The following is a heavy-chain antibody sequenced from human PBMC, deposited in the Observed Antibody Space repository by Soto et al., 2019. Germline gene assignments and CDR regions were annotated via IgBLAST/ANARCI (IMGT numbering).Heavy chain of an antibody. CDR1: GGSFSGYY. CDR3: ARGRSIAAPSTKLNWFDP. CDR2: INHSGST. J-gene: IGHJ5*02. Sequence: NPSETLSLTCAVYGGSFSGYYWSWIRQPPGKGLEWIGEINHSGSTNYNPSLKSRVTISVDTSKNQFSLKLSSVTAADTAVYYCARGRSIAAPSTKLNWFDPWGQGTLVTVSS. V-gene: IGHV4-34*01. D-gene: IGHD6-6*01.